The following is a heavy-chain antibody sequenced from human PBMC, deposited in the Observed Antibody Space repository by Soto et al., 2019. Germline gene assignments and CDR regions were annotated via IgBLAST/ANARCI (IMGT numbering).Heavy chain of an antibody. V-gene: IGHV3-11*01. CDR3: ARFARPQNWFDP. CDR2: ISSSGSTI. CDR1: GFTFSDYY. Sequence: PGGSLRLSCAASGFTFSDYYMSWIRQAPGKGLEWVSYISSSGSTIYYADSVKGRFTISRDNAKNSLYLQMNSLRAEDTAMYYCARFARPQNWFDPWGRGTLVTVSS. J-gene: IGHJ5*02.